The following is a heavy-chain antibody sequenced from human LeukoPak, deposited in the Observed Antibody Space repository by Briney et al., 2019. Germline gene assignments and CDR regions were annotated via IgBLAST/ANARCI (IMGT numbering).Heavy chain of an antibody. V-gene: IGHV4-34*01. CDR3: AREGCSSTSCYLGAFDI. D-gene: IGHD2-2*01. CDR2: INHSGST. CDR1: GGSFSGYY. J-gene: IGHJ3*02. Sequence: SETLSLTCAVYGGSFSGYYWSWIRQPPGKGLERIGEINHSGSTNYNPSLKSRVTISVDTSKNQFSLKLSSVTAADTAVYYCAREGCSSTSCYLGAFDIWGQGTMVTVSS.